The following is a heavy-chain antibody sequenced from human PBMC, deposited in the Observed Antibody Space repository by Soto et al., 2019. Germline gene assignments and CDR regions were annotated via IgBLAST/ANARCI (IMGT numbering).Heavy chain of an antibody. J-gene: IGHJ6*02. CDR1: GFSFSGYE. CDR3: ASRAYNYGAQIYYQYYGLDV. CDR2: ISGSGTTI. D-gene: IGHD5-18*01. Sequence: PGGSLRLSCAASGFSFSGYEMNWVRQAPGKGLEWISYISGSGTTIYYADSVRGRFTISRDNAKKSLYLQMSSLRAEDTAVYYCASRAYNYGAQIYYQYYGLDVWGQGTTFTVSS. V-gene: IGHV3-48*03.